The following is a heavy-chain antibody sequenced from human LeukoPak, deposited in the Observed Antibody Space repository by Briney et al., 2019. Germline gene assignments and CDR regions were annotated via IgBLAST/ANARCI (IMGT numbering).Heavy chain of an antibody. Sequence: SPSETLSLTCTVSGGSISSSSYYWGWIRQPPGKGLEWIVSIYYSGSTYYNPSLKSRVTISVDTSKNQFSLKLSSVTAADTAVYYCARQWLDVTYFDYWGQGTLVTVS. CDR1: GGSISSSSYY. V-gene: IGHV4-39*01. D-gene: IGHD6-19*01. J-gene: IGHJ4*02. CDR3: ARQWLDVTYFDY. CDR2: IYYSGST.